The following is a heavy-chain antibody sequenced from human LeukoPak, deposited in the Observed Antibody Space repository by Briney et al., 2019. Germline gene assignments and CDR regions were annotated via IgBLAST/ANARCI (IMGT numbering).Heavy chain of an antibody. V-gene: IGHV4-34*01. Sequence: SETLSLTCAVYGGSFSGYYWSWIRQPPGKGLEWIGEINHSGSTNYNPSLKSRVTISVDTSKNQFSLKLSSATAADTAVYYCARVPASRPYYYGSGSYGRGYYYYMDVWGKGTTVTVSS. CDR1: GGSFSGYY. CDR2: INHSGST. D-gene: IGHD3-10*01. J-gene: IGHJ6*03. CDR3: ARVPASRPYYYGSGSYGRGYYYYMDV.